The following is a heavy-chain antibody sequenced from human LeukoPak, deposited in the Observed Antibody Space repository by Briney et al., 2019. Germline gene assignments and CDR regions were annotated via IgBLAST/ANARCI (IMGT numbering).Heavy chain of an antibody. CDR3: TTSSGWYSLNY. J-gene: IGHJ4*02. D-gene: IGHD1-26*01. Sequence: PSQTLSLTCAVSGGSISSGGYSWSWIRQPPGKGLEWIGYIYHSGSTYYNPSLKSRVTISVDRSKNQFSLKLSSVTAADTAVYYCTTSSGWYSLNYWGQGVLITVSS. CDR2: IYHSGST. V-gene: IGHV4-30-2*01. CDR1: GGSISSGGYS.